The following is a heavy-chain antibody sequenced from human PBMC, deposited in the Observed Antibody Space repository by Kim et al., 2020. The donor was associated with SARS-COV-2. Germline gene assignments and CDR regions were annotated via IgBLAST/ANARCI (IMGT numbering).Heavy chain of an antibody. J-gene: IGHJ3*02. Sequence: GGSLRHSCAASGFSFSNYEMNWVRQAPGKGLEWVSYIDTTGIHIYYAYSVKGRFTISRDNTKNSLFLKLSRRKVEDTDLYYCAGDRGGATRYSGPSDIWG. CDR1: GFSFSNYE. CDR3: AGDRGGATRYSGPSDI. V-gene: IGHV3-48*03. CDR2: IDTTGIHI. D-gene: IGHD3-10*01.